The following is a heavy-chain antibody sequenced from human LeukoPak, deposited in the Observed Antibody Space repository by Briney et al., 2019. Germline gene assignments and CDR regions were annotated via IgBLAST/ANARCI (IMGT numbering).Heavy chain of an antibody. V-gene: IGHV3-23*01. D-gene: IGHD3-9*01. CDR2: ISGRGAST. Sequence: GGSLRLSCAASGFTFSNYAMSWVRQAPGKGLEWVSGISGRGASTYYADSVKGRFTISRDNSKNTLYLQMNSLRAEDTAVYYCAKALNFDWLPTGYWGQGTLVTVSS. CDR1: GFTFSNYA. J-gene: IGHJ4*02. CDR3: AKALNFDWLPTGY.